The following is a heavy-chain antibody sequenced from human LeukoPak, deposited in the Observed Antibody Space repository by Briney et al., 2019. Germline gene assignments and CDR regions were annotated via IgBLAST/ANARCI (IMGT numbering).Heavy chain of an antibody. Sequence: PSETLSLTCTVSGSSISSYYWSWIRQPAGKGLEWIGRIYTSGSTNYNPSLKSRVTMSVDTSKNQFSLKLSSVTAADTAVYYCARDPGSSVVVTGSAFDIWGQGTMVTVSS. V-gene: IGHV4-4*07. D-gene: IGHD2-21*02. CDR3: ARDPGSSVVVTGSAFDI. CDR2: IYTSGST. J-gene: IGHJ3*02. CDR1: GSSISSYY.